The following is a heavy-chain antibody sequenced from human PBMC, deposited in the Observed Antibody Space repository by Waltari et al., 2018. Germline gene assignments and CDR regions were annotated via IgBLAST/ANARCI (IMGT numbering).Heavy chain of an antibody. J-gene: IGHJ4*02. CDR1: GCRFMYYW. CDR3: ARDTPGDGIDY. CDR2: VNHDGTHT. Sequence: DVQLVESGGGIGQPGGSLRLSCEASGCRFMYYWMHWVRQDPEKGLGWVAYVNHDGTHTTYADSVKGRFTVSRDNAKNTVYLQMNSLRADDTAVYFCARDTPGDGIDYWGQGTLVTVSS. V-gene: IGHV3-74*01. D-gene: IGHD7-27*01.